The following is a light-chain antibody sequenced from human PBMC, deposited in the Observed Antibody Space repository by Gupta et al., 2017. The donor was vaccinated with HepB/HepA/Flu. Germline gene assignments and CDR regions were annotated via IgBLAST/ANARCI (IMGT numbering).Light chain of an antibody. CDR1: QTVSSSY. V-gene: IGKV3-20*01. J-gene: IGKJ3*01. CDR2: GAS. Sequence: EIVLTQSPGTLSLSPGERATLSCRASQTVSSSYLAWYQQKVGQAPRLLIYGASIRATGIPDRFSCRGSGTDFTLTISRLEPEDFAVYYCQQSATSPFTFGPGTRVDIK. CDR3: QQSATSPFT.